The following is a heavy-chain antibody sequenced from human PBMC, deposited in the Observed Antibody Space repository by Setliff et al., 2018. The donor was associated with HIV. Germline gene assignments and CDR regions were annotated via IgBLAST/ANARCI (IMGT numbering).Heavy chain of an antibody. CDR3: ARATMWFGRLY. CDR2: TYNGGST. CDR1: GGSITGHY. D-gene: IGHD3-10*01. V-gene: IGHV4-59*11. Sequence: SETLSLTCTVSGGSITGHYCGWIRQPPGKGLEWIGNTYNGGSTNYNPSLKSRVTISADTSKNQFSLQLRSVTAADTAVYYCARATMWFGRLYWGQGTLVTVSS. J-gene: IGHJ4*02.